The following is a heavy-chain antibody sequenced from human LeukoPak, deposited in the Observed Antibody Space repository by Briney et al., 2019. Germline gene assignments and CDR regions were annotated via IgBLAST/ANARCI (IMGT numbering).Heavy chain of an antibody. D-gene: IGHD3-22*01. J-gene: IGHJ4*02. Sequence: GRSLRLSCAASGFTFSSYAMHWVRQAPGKGLEWVAVISYDGSNKYYADSVKGRFTISRDNSKNMLYLQMNSLRAEDTAVYYCARVSYYDSSGYSLYYFDYWGQGTLVTVSS. CDR1: GFTFSSYA. CDR2: ISYDGSNK. V-gene: IGHV3-30-3*01. CDR3: ARVSYYDSSGYSLYYFDY.